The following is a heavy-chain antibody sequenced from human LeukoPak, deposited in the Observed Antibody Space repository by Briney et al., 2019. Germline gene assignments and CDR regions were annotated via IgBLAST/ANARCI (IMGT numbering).Heavy chain of an antibody. Sequence: GGSLRLSCAASGFTFSSYSMNWVRQAPGKGLEWVTSISSSSSYIYYADSVKGRFTISRDNAKNSLYLQMNSLRAEDTAVYYCARVSAYSGYDYSPLDYWGQGTLVTVSS. V-gene: IGHV3-21*01. D-gene: IGHD5-12*01. J-gene: IGHJ4*02. CDR3: ARVSAYSGYDYSPLDY. CDR1: GFTFSSYS. CDR2: ISSSSSYI.